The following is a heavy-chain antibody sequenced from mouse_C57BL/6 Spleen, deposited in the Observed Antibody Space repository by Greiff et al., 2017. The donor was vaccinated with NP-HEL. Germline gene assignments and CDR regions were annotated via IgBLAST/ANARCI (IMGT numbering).Heavy chain of an antibody. V-gene: IGHV1-82*01. D-gene: IGHD2-4*01. CDR1: GYAFSSSW. CDR3: AAYDYDYYFDY. Sequence: QVQLQQSGPELVKPGASVKISCKASGYAFSSSWMTWVKQRPGKGLEWIGRIYPGDGATNYNGKFKGKATLTADKSSSTAYMQRSSLTSEDSSVYFCAAYDYDYYFDYWGQGTTLTVSS. CDR2: IYPGDGAT. J-gene: IGHJ2*01.